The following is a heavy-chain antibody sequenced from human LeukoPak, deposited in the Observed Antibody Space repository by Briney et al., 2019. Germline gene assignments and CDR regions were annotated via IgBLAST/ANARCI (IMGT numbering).Heavy chain of an antibody. V-gene: IGHV4-34*01. D-gene: IGHD2-2*01. J-gene: IGHJ5*02. CDR1: GGSFSGYY. CDR2: INHSGST. CDR3: ASQPSVVPAPMRRYNWFDP. Sequence: PSETLSLTCAVYGGSFSGYYWSWIRHPPGKGLEWIGEINHSGSTNYNPSLKSRVTISVDTSKNQFSLKLSSVTAVDTAVYYCASQPSVVPAPMRRYNWFDPWGQGTLVTVSS.